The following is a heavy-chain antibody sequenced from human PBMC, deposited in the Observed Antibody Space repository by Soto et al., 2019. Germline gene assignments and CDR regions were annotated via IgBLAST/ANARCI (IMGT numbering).Heavy chain of an antibody. V-gene: IGHV3-7*03. CDR3: ARDPPGYCSTTNCYYYFDF. CDR1: GFTFTSYS. CDR2: IRQDGHEK. D-gene: IGHD2-2*01. Sequence: GSLRLSCAVSGFTFTSYSMSWVRQAPGEGLEWVANIRQDGHEKYYVDSVRGRFTISRDNAQNSLYLQMDSLRAEDTAMYYCARDPPGYCSTTNCYYYFDFWGQGTLVTVSS. J-gene: IGHJ4*02.